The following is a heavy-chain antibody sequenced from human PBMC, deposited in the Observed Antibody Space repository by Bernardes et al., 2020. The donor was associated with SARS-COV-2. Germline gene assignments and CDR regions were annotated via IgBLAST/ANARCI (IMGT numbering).Heavy chain of an antibody. D-gene: IGHD2-2*01. V-gene: IGHV3-23*01. CDR3: AKDLYAVPAAPESYYYYGMDV. Sequence: GGSLRLSCAASGFTFSSYAMSWVRQAPGKGLEWVSAISGSGGSTYYADSVKGRFTISRDNSKNTLYLQMNSLRAEDTAVYYCAKDLYAVPAAPESYYYYGMDVWGQGTTVTVSS. CDR1: GFTFSSYA. J-gene: IGHJ6*02. CDR2: ISGSGGST.